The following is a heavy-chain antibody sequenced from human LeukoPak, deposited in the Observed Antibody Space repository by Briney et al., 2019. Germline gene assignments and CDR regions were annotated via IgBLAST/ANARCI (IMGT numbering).Heavy chain of an antibody. CDR2: IVYDGRNK. Sequence: GGSLRLSCAASGFTFSNYAMHWVRQAPGKGLEWVAVIVYDGRNKYYADSVKGRFTISRDNSKRTLYLQMNSLRAEDTAVYYCAKGHSGSYLYYFDYWGQGTLVTVSS. CDR3: AKGHSGSYLYYFDY. D-gene: IGHD1-26*01. CDR1: GFTFSNYA. V-gene: IGHV3-30*04. J-gene: IGHJ4*02.